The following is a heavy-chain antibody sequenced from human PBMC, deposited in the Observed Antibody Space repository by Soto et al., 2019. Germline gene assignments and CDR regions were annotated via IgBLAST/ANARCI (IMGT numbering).Heavy chain of an antibody. CDR2: ISYDGSNK. CDR3: AKYYDFWSGVDY. CDR1: GFTFSSYA. J-gene: IGHJ4*02. V-gene: IGHV3-30-3*02. Sequence: GGSLRLSCAASGFTFSSYAMHWVRQAPGKGLEWVAVISYDGSNKYYADSVKGRFTISRDNSKNTLYLQMNSLRAEDTAVYYCAKYYDFWSGVDYWGQGTLVTVSS. D-gene: IGHD3-3*01.